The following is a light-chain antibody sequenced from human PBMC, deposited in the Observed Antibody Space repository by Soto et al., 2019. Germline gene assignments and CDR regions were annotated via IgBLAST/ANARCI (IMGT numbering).Light chain of an antibody. V-gene: IGKV3-15*01. Sequence: EIVMTQSPATLPVSPGERATLSCRASQSVSGSLAWYQQKPGQAPRLLIYGASTRATDIPARFSGSGSGTEFTLTISSLQSEDFAVYYCQQYKSWAMFTFGPGTKVEIK. CDR3: QQYKSWAMFT. J-gene: IGKJ3*01. CDR1: QSVSGS. CDR2: GAS.